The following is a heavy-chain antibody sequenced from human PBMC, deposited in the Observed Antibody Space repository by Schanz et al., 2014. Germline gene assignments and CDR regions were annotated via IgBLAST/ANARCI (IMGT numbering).Heavy chain of an antibody. D-gene: IGHD4-4*01. Sequence: EVQLVESGGGLVQPGGSLTLSCAASGFTFSSYLMSWVRQAPGKGLEWVSGIGGSGGSTDYAESVKGRFTISRDNSKNTVHLQMNSLRAEDTAVYFCAKDRWRATVMVDAFDIWGQGTKVTVSS. J-gene: IGHJ3*02. CDR1: GFTFSSYL. CDR2: IGGSGGST. V-gene: IGHV3-23*04. CDR3: AKDRWRATVMVDAFDI.